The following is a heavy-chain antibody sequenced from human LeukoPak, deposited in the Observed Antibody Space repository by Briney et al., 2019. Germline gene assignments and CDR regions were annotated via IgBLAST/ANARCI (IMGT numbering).Heavy chain of an antibody. J-gene: IGHJ3*02. Sequence: GGSLRLSCTASLFTFSRNWMSWVRQAPGKGLEWVANIAQDGSEKSYVDSVKGRFTISGDNAKNSLYLQMNSLRAEDTAVYYCARDVNYYDSSGLLFYDAFDIWGQGTMVTVSS. CDR3: ARDVNYYDSSGLLFYDAFDI. CDR1: LFTFSRNW. V-gene: IGHV3-7*01. D-gene: IGHD3-22*01. CDR2: IAQDGSEK.